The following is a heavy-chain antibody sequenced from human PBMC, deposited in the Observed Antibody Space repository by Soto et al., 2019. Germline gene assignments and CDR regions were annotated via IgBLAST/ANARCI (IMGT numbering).Heavy chain of an antibody. V-gene: IGHV4-59*01. J-gene: IGHJ4*02. CDR3: ARFRRNYFDY. CDR1: GDSMSGFY. Sequence: LETLSLTCTVSGDSMSGFYWSWIRQTPGKGLEWIGYINYVGRTSYYSPSLQSRVTISLDSSKNQFSLILSSVTAADTAVFFCARFRRNYFDYWGQGTQVTVSS. CDR2: INYVGRTS. D-gene: IGHD3-10*01.